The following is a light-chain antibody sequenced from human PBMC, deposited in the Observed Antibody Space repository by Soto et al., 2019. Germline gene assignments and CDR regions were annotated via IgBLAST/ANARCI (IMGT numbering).Light chain of an antibody. CDR1: SSDVGGYNY. Sequence: QSALTQPASVSGSPGQSITISCTGTSSDVGGYNYVSWYQQHPGKAPKLMIYEVSNRPSGVSNRFSGSKSGNTASLTISGLQDEDEADYYCSSYTSSSTPWVFGGGTQLTVL. J-gene: IGLJ3*02. V-gene: IGLV2-14*01. CDR3: SSYTSSSTPWV. CDR2: EVS.